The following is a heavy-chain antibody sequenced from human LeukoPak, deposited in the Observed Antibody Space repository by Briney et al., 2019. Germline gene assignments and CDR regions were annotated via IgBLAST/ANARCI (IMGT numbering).Heavy chain of an antibody. V-gene: IGHV3-53*01. CDR1: GFTVSSNY. CDR3: ASTPIIAAAGRRDY. D-gene: IGHD6-13*01. CDR2: IYSGGST. J-gene: IGHJ4*02. Sequence: GGSLRLSCAASGFTVSSNYMSWVRQAPGKGLEWVSVIYSGGSTYYADSVKGRFTISRDNSKNTLYLQKNSLRAEDTAVYYCASTPIIAAAGRRDYWGQGTLVTVSS.